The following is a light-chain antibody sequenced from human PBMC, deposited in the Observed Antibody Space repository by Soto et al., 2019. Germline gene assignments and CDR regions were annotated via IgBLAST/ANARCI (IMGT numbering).Light chain of an antibody. CDR1: NSNIGSNT. Sequence: QSVLTQPPSASGTPGQRVTISCSGSNSNIGSNTVSWYQQLPGTAPKLLIYSNNQRPSGVPDRFSGSKSGTSASLAISELQSEDEADYYCSSYAGSNNHVLFGGGTKLTVL. V-gene: IGLV1-44*01. CDR2: SNN. CDR3: SSYAGSNNHVL. J-gene: IGLJ2*01.